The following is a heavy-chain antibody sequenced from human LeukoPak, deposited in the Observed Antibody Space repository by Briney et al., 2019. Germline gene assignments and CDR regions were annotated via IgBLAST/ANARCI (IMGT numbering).Heavy chain of an antibody. J-gene: IGHJ6*02. D-gene: IGHD2-21*01. CDR1: GGTFSSYA. CDR2: IIPIFGTA. V-gene: IGHV1-69*13. Sequence: ASVKVSCKASGGTFSSYAISWVRQAPGQGLEWMGGIIPIFGTANYAQKFQGRVTITADESTSTAYMELSSLRSEDTAVYYCARALLVVTVPYYYGMDVWGQGTTVTVSS. CDR3: ARALLVVTVPYYYGMDV.